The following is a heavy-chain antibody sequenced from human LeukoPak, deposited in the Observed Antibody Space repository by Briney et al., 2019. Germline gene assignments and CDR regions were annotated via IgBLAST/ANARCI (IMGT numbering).Heavy chain of an antibody. J-gene: IGHJ5*02. CDR2: IYYSGST. D-gene: IGHD1-26*01. CDR1: GGSISSYY. CDR3: ARGTLVGAIYNWFDP. V-gene: IGHV4-59*01. Sequence: SETLSLTCTVSGGSISSYYWSWIRQPPGKGLEWIGYIYYSGSTNYNPSLKSRVTISVDTSKNQFSLKLSSVTAADTAVYFCARGTLVGAIYNWFDPWGQGTLVTVSS.